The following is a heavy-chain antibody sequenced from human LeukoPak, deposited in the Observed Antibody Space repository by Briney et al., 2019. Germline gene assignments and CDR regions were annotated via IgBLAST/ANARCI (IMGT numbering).Heavy chain of an antibody. CDR1: GYTFTSYA. CDR3: ARECSGGSCYEGWFDP. D-gene: IGHD2-15*01. Sequence: ASVKVSCKASGYTFTSYAMHWVRQAPGQRLEWMGWINAGNGNTKYSQKFQGRVTITRDTSASTAYMELSSLRSEDTAVYYCARECSGGSCYEGWFDPWGQGTLVTVSS. CDR2: INAGNGNT. V-gene: IGHV1-3*01. J-gene: IGHJ5*02.